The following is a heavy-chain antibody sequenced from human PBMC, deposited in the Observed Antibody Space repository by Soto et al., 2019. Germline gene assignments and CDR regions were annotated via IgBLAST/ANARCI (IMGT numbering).Heavy chain of an antibody. V-gene: IGHV4-39*01. CDR1: GGSISSSSYY. D-gene: IGHD3-22*01. CDR3: ARQGLSGYYYMHYYYGMDV. CDR2: IYYSGST. Sequence: SETLSLTCTVSGGSISSSSYYWGWIRQPPGKGLEWIGSIYYSGSTYYNPSLKSRVTISVDTSKNQFSLKLSSVTAADTAVYYCARQGLSGYYYMHYYYGMDVWGQGTTVTVSS. J-gene: IGHJ6*02.